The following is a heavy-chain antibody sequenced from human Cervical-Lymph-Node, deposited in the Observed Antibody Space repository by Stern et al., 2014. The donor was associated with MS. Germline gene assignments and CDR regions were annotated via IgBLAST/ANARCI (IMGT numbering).Heavy chain of an antibody. Sequence: VQLVESGAEVKKPGASVKVSCKASGYTFTSNGISWVRQARGQGLEWMGWISVHSGNTNYAQSLQGRFTMTTDTSTRTAYMELRSLRSDDTAMYYCARDRDHRLDVWGQGTMVTVSS. CDR3: ARDRDHRLDV. D-gene: IGHD3-16*02. CDR2: ISVHSGNT. CDR1: GYTFTSNG. V-gene: IGHV1-18*01. J-gene: IGHJ3*01.